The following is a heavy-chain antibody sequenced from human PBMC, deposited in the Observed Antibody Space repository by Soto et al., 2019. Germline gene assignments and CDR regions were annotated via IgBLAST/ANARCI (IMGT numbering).Heavy chain of an antibody. CDR1: GFTFSDYY. J-gene: IGHJ3*02. CDR3: ARILRYFDWLKDAFDI. D-gene: IGHD3-9*01. CDR2: ISSSSSYT. Sequence: PGGSLRLSCAASGFTFSDYYMSWIRQAPGKGLEWVSYISSSSSYTNYADSVKGRFTISRDNAKNLLYLQMNSLRAEDTAVYYCARILRYFDWLKDAFDIWGQGTMVTVSS. V-gene: IGHV3-11*06.